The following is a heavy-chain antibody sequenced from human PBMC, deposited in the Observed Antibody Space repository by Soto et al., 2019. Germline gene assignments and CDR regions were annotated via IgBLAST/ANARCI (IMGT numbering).Heavy chain of an antibody. V-gene: IGHV4-31*03. CDR3: ARGSGFGSSGYYPSHAFDI. J-gene: IGHJ3*02. D-gene: IGHD3-22*01. CDR1: GGSISSGGYY. Sequence: QVQLQESGPGLVKPSQTLSLTCTVSGGSISSGGYYWSWIRQHPGKGLEWIGYIYYSGSTYYNPSLKSRVTISVDTSKNQFSLKLSSVTAADTAVYYCARGSGFGSSGYYPSHAFDIWGQGTMVTVSS. CDR2: IYYSGST.